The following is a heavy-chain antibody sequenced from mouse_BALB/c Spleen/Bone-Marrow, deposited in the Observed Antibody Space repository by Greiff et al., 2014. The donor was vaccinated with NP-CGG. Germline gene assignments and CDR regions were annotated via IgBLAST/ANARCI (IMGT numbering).Heavy chain of an antibody. J-gene: IGHJ4*01. CDR1: GYAFTNYL. D-gene: IGHD4-1*01. CDR2: INPGSGGT. CDR3: ARRLTGTSAMDY. V-gene: IGHV1-54*01. Sequence: QVQLQQSGAELVRPGTSVKVSCKASGYAFTNYLIEWVKQRPGQGLEWIGVINPGSGGTNYSEKFKGKATPTADKSSSTAYMQLSSLTSDDSAVYFCARRLTGTSAMDYWGQGTSVTVSS.